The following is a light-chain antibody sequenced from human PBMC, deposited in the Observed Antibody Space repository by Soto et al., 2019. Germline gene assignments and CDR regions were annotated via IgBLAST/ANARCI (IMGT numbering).Light chain of an antibody. CDR3: QQRSNWPLT. CDR1: QSVSSS. CDR2: DAS. V-gene: IGKV3-11*01. J-gene: IGKJ4*01. Sequence: EIVLTQSPATLSLSPGERATLSCRASQSVSSSLAWYQQKSGQAPRLLIYDASNRATGIPARFSGSGSGTDCTLTISSLEPEDFAVYYCQQRSNWPLTFGGGTKVEIK.